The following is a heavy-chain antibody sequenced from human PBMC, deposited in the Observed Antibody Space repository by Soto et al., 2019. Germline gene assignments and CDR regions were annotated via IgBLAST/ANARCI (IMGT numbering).Heavy chain of an antibody. V-gene: IGHV3-23*01. CDR2: ISGSGGST. CDR1: GFTFSSYA. D-gene: IGHD6-19*01. Sequence: EVQLLESGGGLVQPGGSLRLSCAASGFTFSSYAMSWVRQAPGKGLEWVSVISGSGGSTYYADSVKGRFTISRDNSKNTRYRQMNSLRAEDTAVYYGAKRGAGHYFDYWGQGTLVTVSS. J-gene: IGHJ4*02. CDR3: AKRGAGHYFDY.